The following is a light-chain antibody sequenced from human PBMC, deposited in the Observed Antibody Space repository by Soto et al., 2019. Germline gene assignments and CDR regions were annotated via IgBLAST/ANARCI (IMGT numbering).Light chain of an antibody. Sequence: EIVLTQSPGTLSLSPGERATLSCRASQSVSSGYLAWYQQKPGQAPRLLIYGASSRATGIPDRFSGSGSGTAFTLPISRLEPEDFAVYYCQQYGSSPWAFGQGTKVEIK. CDR3: QQYGSSPWA. V-gene: IGKV3-20*01. J-gene: IGKJ1*01. CDR2: GAS. CDR1: QSVSSGY.